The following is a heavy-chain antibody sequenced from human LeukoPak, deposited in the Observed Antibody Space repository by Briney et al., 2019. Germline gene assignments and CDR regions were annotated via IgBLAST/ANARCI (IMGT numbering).Heavy chain of an antibody. V-gene: IGHV4-61*02. Sequence: PSQTLSLTCTVSGGFISSGSYYWSWLRQPAGKGLERIGRIYTSGSNNYNPSLKSRVTISVDTSKSQFSLKLSSVAAADTAVDYCARGPDDYYGSGSYDYWGQGTLVTVSS. J-gene: IGHJ4*02. CDR3: ARGPDDYYGSGSYDY. CDR1: GGFISSGSYY. D-gene: IGHD3-10*01. CDR2: IYTSGSN.